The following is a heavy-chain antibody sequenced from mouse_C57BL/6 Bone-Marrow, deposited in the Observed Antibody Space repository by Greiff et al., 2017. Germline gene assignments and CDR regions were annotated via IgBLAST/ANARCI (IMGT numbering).Heavy chain of an antibody. V-gene: IGHV14-3*01. CDR1: GFNIKNTY. CDR3: ARGDFHYYGSSYRFDY. J-gene: IGHJ2*01. CDR2: IDPANGNT. Sequence: EVQLQQSVAELVRPGASVKLSCTASGFNIKNTYMHWVKQRPEQGLEWIGRIDPANGNTKYAPKFQGKATITADTSSNTAYLQLSSLTSEDTAIYYCARGDFHYYGSSYRFDYWGQGTTLTVSS. D-gene: IGHD1-1*01.